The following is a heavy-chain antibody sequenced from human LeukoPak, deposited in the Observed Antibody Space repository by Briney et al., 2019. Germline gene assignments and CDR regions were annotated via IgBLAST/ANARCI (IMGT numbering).Heavy chain of an antibody. CDR2: INPSHGGT. Sequence: GASVKVSCKSSGYTFSQFYTHWMRQAPGQGLEWMGSINPSHGGTYYAQKFQGRVTVTRDTSISTAYMELNRLRSDDTAVYFCARKGPDFYYYMDVWGKGTTITVSS. J-gene: IGHJ6*03. CDR3: ARKGPDFYYYMDV. V-gene: IGHV1-2*02. CDR1: GYTFSQFY. D-gene: IGHD2-21*02.